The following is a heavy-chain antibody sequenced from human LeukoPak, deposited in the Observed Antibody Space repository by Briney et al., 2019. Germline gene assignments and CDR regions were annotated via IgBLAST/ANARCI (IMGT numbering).Heavy chain of an antibody. Sequence: PGGSLRLSCEASGFTFGTFGMAWVRQSPGKGLQWVSGITGSSTWTYYAASVKGRFTDSSDNSQNTLHLQMHSLRADDTAVYYCTRELVSSGTGYFDLWGRGTLVTVSS. J-gene: IGHJ2*01. CDR3: TRELVSSGTGYFDL. V-gene: IGHV3-23*01. CDR2: ITGSSTWT. CDR1: GFTFGTFG. D-gene: IGHD3-10*01.